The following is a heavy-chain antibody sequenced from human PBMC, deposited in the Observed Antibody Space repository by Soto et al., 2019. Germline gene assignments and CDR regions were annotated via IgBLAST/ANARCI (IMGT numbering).Heavy chain of an antibody. D-gene: IGHD6-13*01. V-gene: IGHV3-30*03. CDR2: ISYDGRDK. CDR1: GFTFSSYG. CDR3: GAGQYFSDY. Sequence: QVQLVESGGGVVQPGRSLRLSCAASGFTFSSYGMHWVRQAPGKGLEWVALISYDGRDKYYADSVKGRFTISRDNSKNTLXXQMXXLRVEDTAVXYCGAGQYFSDYWGQGTLVTVSS. J-gene: IGHJ4*02.